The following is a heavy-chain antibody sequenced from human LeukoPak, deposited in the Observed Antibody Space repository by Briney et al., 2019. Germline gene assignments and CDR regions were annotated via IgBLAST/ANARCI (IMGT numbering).Heavy chain of an antibody. D-gene: IGHD5-18*01. CDR3: ARAWNTRMGTWGAFDV. J-gene: IGHJ3*01. Sequence: PSQTLSLTCTVSGFSITTDGYYWSWIRQHPGKGLEWIGYMYYNGNTYYNPSLKSRITISADRSKNQFSLKLTSVTAADTAVYYCARAWNTRMGTWGAFDVWGQRTIITVSS. CDR2: MYYNGNT. CDR1: GFSITTDGYY. V-gene: IGHV4-31*03.